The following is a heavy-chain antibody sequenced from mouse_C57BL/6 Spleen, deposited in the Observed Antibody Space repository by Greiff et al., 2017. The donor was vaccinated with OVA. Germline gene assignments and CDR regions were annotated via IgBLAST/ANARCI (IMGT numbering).Heavy chain of an antibody. J-gene: IGHJ3*01. D-gene: IGHD3-2*02. CDR2: IRNKANGYTT. CDR1: GFTFTDYY. CDR3: ARGTAQATFFAY. Sequence: VQLQQSGGGLVQPGGSVSLSCAASGFTFTDYYMSWVRQPPGKALEWLGFIRNKANGYTTEYSASVKGRFTISRDNAQSILYLQMNALRAEDSATYYCARGTAQATFFAYWGQGTLVTVSA. V-gene: IGHV7-3*01.